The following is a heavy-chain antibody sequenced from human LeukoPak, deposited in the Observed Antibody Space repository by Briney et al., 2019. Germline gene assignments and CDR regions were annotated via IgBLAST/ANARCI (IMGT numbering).Heavy chain of an antibody. CDR2: IYYSGST. D-gene: IGHD5-18*01. CDR1: GVSVSSGSYY. Sequence: RPSETLSLTCTVSGVSVSSGSYYWSWIRQPPGKGLEWIGYIYYSGSTNYNPSLKSRATISVDTSKNQFSLKLSSVTAADTAVYYCARGGYSYGSWFDYWGQGTLVTVSS. CDR3: ARGGYSYGSWFDY. V-gene: IGHV4-61*01. J-gene: IGHJ5*01.